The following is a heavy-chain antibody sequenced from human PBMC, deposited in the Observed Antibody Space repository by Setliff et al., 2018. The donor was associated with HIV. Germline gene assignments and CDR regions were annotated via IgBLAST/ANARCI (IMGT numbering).Heavy chain of an antibody. J-gene: IGHJ4*02. CDR2: INQDGSHK. D-gene: IGHD3-16*01. Sequence: PGGSLRLSCAASGFTFNNYWIVWVRQAPGKGLEWVANINQDGSHKYYVDSVKGRFTISRDNAKNSLYLQMDNLTVDDTAVYFCARGRCSDAACFFDYWGQGTLVTVSS. CDR1: GFTFNNYW. CDR3: ARGRCSDAACFFDY. V-gene: IGHV3-7*03.